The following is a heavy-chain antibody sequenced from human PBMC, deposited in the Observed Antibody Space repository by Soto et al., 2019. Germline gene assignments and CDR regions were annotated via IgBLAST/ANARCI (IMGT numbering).Heavy chain of an antibody. CDR2: IYYSGST. Sequence: SETLSLTCTVSGGSISSGGYYWSWIRQHPGKSLEWIGYIYYSGSTYYNPSLKSRVTISVDTSKNQFSLKLSSVTAADTAVYYCEREVSGFFDYWGQGTLVTVSS. V-gene: IGHV4-31*03. CDR3: EREVSGFFDY. D-gene: IGHD3-3*01. CDR1: GGSISSGGYY. J-gene: IGHJ4*02.